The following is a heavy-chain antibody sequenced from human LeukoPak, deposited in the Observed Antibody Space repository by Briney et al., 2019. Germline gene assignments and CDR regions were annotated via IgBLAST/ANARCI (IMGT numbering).Heavy chain of an antibody. V-gene: IGHV4-59*01. J-gene: IGHJ6*02. CDR1: GGSISSYY. D-gene: IGHD3-9*01. CDR3: ARVSATPADWFDYGMDD. CDR2: IYYSGST. Sequence: SETLSLTCTVSGGSISSYYWSWIRQPPGKGLEWIGYIYYSGSTNYNPSLKSRVTVSVDTSKNQFSLKLSSVTAADTAVYYCARVSATPADWFDYGMDDWGQGTTVTVSS.